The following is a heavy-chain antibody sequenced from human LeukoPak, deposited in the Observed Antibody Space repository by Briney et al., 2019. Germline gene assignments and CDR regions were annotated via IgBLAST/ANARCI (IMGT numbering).Heavy chain of an antibody. J-gene: IGHJ4*02. Sequence: GGSLRLPCAASGFTFSSYSMNWVRQAPGKGLEWVSSISSSSSYIYYADSVKGRFTISRDNAKNSLYLQMNSLRAEDTAVYYCASRIAAADAYYFDYWGQGTLVTVSS. V-gene: IGHV3-21*01. CDR2: ISSSSSYI. CDR1: GFTFSSYS. D-gene: IGHD6-13*01. CDR3: ASRIAAADAYYFDY.